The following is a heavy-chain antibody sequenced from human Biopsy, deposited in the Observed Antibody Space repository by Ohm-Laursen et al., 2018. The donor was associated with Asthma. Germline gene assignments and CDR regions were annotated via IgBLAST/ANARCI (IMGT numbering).Heavy chain of an antibody. CDR3: ARVWQLATLDY. D-gene: IGHD6-13*01. V-gene: IGHV3-23*01. CDR2: ISGSGGST. Sequence: GSLRLSCAASGFTFSSYAMSWVRQAPGKGLERVSAISGSGGSTYYADSVKGRFTISRDNAKNSLYLQMNSLRAEDTAVYYCARVWQLATLDYWGQGTLVTVSS. CDR1: GFTFSSYA. J-gene: IGHJ4*02.